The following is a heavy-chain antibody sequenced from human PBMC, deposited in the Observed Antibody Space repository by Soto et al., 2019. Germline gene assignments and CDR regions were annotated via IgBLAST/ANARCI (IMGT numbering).Heavy chain of an antibody. J-gene: IGHJ4*02. V-gene: IGHV4-39*01. CDR2: IYYSGST. CDR1: GGSISISSYY. D-gene: IGHD5-18*01. CDR3: ARHSIQLGEDYFDY. Sequence: SETLSLTCTVSGGSISISSYYWGWILHPPGKGLEWIGSIYYSGSTYYNPSLKSRVTISVDTSKNQFSLKLSSVTAADTAVYYCARHSIQLGEDYFDYWGQGTLVTVSS.